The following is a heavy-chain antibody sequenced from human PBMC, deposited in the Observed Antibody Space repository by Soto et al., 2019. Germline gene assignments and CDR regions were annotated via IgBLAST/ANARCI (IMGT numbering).Heavy chain of an antibody. CDR2: ISSSSSYI. V-gene: IGHV3-21*01. Sequence: GGSLRLSCAASGLTFSSYSMNWVRQAPGKGLEWVSSISSSSSYIYYADSVKGRFTISRDNAKNSLYLQMNSLRAEDTAVYYCARDQRIVVVPAPSPYGTHVRGPGTTLTVS. CDR1: GLTFSSYS. CDR3: ARDQRIVVVPAPSPYGTHV. J-gene: IGHJ6*02. D-gene: IGHD2-2*01.